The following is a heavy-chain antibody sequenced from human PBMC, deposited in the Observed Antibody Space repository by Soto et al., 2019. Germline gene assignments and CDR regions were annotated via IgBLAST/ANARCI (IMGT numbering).Heavy chain of an antibody. Sequence: SVKVSCKASGGTFSSYTISWVRQAPGQGLEWMGRIIPILGIANYAQKFQGRVTITADKSTSTAYMELSSLRSEDTAVYYCARDRKTHYYYYYMDVWGKGTTVTVSS. J-gene: IGHJ6*03. CDR1: GGTFSSYT. CDR3: ARDRKTHYYYYYMDV. CDR2: IIPILGIA. V-gene: IGHV1-69*04.